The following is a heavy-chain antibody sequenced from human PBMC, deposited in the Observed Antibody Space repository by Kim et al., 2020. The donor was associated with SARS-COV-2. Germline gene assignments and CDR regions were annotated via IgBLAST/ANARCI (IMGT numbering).Heavy chain of an antibody. J-gene: IGHJ4*02. D-gene: IGHD4-17*01. CDR3: ARDGLSRGLLDY. CDR2: ISSSSSYI. V-gene: IGHV3-21*01. CDR1: GFTFSSYS. Sequence: GGSLRLSCAASGFTFSSYSMNWVRQAPGKGLEWVSSISSSSSYIYYADSVKGRFTISRDNAKNSLYLQMNSLRAEDTAVYYCARDGLSRGLLDYWGQGTLVTVSS.